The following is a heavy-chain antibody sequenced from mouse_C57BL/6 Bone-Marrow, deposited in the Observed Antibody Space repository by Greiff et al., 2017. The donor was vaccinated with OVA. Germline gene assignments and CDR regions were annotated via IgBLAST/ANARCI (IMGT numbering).Heavy chain of an antibody. CDR3: TIPYYGSFYYAMDY. CDR2: IDPETGGT. Sequence: VKLQESGAELVRPGASVTLSCKASGYTFTDYEMHWVKQTPVHGLEWIGAIDPETGGTAYNQKFKGQAILTADKSSSTAYMELRSLTSEDSAVYYCTIPYYGSFYYAMDYWGQGTSVTVSS. D-gene: IGHD1-1*01. V-gene: IGHV1-15*01. J-gene: IGHJ4*01. CDR1: GYTFTDYE.